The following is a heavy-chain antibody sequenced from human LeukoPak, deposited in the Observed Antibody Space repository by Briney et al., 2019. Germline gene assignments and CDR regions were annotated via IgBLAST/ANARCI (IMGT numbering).Heavy chain of an antibody. V-gene: IGHV4-59*01. Sequence: SETLFLTCTVSGGSISSYYWSWIRQPPGKGLEWIGYIYYSGSTNYNPSLKSRVTISVDTSKNQFSLKLSSVTAADTAVYYCGRVTEWNDFDYWGQGTLVTVSS. J-gene: IGHJ4*02. D-gene: IGHD1-1*01. CDR1: GGSISSYY. CDR2: IYYSGST. CDR3: GRVTEWNDFDY.